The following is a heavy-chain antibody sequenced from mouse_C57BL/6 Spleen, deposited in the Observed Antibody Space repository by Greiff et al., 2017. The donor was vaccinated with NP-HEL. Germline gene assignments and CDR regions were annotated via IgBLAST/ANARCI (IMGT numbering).Heavy chain of an antibody. D-gene: IGHD1-1*01. CDR1: GYTFTSYG. V-gene: IGHV1-81*01. Sequence: VKLMESGAELARPGASVKLSCKASGYTFTSYGISWVKQRTGQGLEWIGEIYPRSGNTYYNEKCKGKATLTADKSSSTAYMELRSLTSEDSAVYFFARSTTVVAYYFDYWGQGTTLTVSS. CDR2: IYPRSGNT. CDR3: ARSTTVVAYYFDY. J-gene: IGHJ2*01.